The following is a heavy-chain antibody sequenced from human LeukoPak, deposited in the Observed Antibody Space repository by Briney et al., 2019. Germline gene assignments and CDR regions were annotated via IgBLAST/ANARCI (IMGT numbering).Heavy chain of an antibody. CDR3: ARGGGWSYYDSSGYYYDY. CDR2: INHSGST. D-gene: IGHD3-22*01. J-gene: IGHJ4*02. CDR1: GGSFSGYY. V-gene: IGHV4-34*01. Sequence: PSETLSLTCAVYGGSFSGYYWSWIRQPPGKGLEWIGEINHSGSTNYNPSLESRVTISVDTSKNQFSLKLSSVTAADTAVYYCARGGGWSYYDSSGYYYDYWGQGTLVTVSS.